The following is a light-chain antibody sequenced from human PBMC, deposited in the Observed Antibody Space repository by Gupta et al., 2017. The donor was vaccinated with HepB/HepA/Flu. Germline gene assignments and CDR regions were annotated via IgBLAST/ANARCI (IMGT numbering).Light chain of an antibody. CDR3: GTEDSSLAVYV. J-gene: IGLJ1*01. V-gene: IGLV1-51*01. Sequence: SVFPQSPSISSTPGQNDTISCSASSSSFRNAFVSWYQQLPGKAPKLLIYENNERPSGIPDRFSGSKSGTSATLDITGLQTGDEADYYCGTEDSSLAVYVFGPGTKVTVL. CDR2: ENN. CDR1: SSSFRNAF.